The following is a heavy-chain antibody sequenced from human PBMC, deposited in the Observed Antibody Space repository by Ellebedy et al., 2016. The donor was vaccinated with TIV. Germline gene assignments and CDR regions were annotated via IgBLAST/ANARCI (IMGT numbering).Heavy chain of an antibody. CDR1: GGSISRSSYY. CDR2: IYYSGST. Sequence: MPSETLSLTCSVSGGSISRSSYYWGWIRQPPGKGLEWIGSIYYSGSTNYNPSLKSRVTISVDTSKNQFSLKLSSVTAADTAVYYCARGIWYSSGWYSTHFDYWGQGTLVTVSS. D-gene: IGHD6-19*01. V-gene: IGHV4-39*07. CDR3: ARGIWYSSGWYSTHFDY. J-gene: IGHJ4*02.